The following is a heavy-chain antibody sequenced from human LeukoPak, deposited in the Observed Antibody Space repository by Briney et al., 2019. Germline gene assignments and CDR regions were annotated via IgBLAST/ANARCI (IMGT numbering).Heavy chain of an antibody. CDR1: GGSISSYY. V-gene: IGHV4-4*07. D-gene: IGHD3-22*01. J-gene: IGHJ4*02. CDR3: ARLWNYYDSSGWAFFDY. Sequence: PSETLSLTCTVSGGSISSYYWSWIRQPAGKGLEWIGRIYTSGSTNYNPSLKSRVTMSVDTSKNQFSLKLSSVTAADTAVYYCARLWNYYDSSGWAFFDYWGQGTLVTVSS. CDR2: IYTSGST.